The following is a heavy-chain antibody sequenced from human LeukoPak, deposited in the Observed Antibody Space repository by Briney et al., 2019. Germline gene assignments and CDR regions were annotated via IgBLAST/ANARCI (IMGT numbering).Heavy chain of an antibody. D-gene: IGHD2-2*01. J-gene: IGHJ5*01. CDR1: GYTFTSYG. V-gene: IGHV1-18*01. CDR3: ARVPSGLPAAKSWFDS. Sequence: ASVKVSCKASGYTFTSYGISWVRQAPGQGLEWMGWISVYNGNTNYAQNLQGRVTMTTDTSTSTAYMELRSLRSDDTAVYYCARVPSGLPAAKSWFDSWGQGTLVTVSS. CDR2: ISVYNGNT.